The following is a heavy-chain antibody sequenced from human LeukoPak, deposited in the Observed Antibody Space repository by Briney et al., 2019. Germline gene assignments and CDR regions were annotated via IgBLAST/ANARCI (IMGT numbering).Heavy chain of an antibody. CDR2: TYYNSKWYY. CDR3: VRGGSWGYGWYFDL. CDR1: GDSVSTNSVA. Sequence: SQTLSLTCAISGDSVSTNSVAWNWIRQSPSRGLEWLGRTYYNSKWYYDYAVSVKSRITISPDTSKNQFSLQLNSVTPEDTAVYYCVRGGSWGYGWYFDLWGRGTLVTVSS. J-gene: IGHJ2*01. V-gene: IGHV6-1*01. D-gene: IGHD7-27*01.